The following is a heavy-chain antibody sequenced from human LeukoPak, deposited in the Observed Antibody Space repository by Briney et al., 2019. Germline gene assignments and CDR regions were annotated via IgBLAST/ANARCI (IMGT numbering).Heavy chain of an antibody. J-gene: IGHJ4*02. CDR2: ISYDGSNK. V-gene: IGHV3-30*03. D-gene: IGHD6-13*01. CDR3: ARSGYGSRWYFFDH. CDR1: GFTFSHYG. Sequence: GGSLRLSCAASGFTFSHYGMHWVRQAPGKGLEWVTLISYDGSNKKYADSVKGRFTISRDNSKNTLYLQMNSLRGEDTAVYYCARSGYGSRWYFFDHWGQGTLVTVSS.